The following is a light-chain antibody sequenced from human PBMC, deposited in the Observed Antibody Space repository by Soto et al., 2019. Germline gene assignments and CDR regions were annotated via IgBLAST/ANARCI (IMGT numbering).Light chain of an antibody. J-gene: IGKJ4*01. CDR2: AAS. CDR3: QPANSFPLT. Sequence: DIPMTQSPSSVSASVGDRVTITCRTSQDISTWLAWYQQKPGQAPKLLIYAASSLQSGVPSRFSVSGSATDITRNISSLQPEDFATYYCQPANSFPLTFGGGTKVEIK. V-gene: IGKV1-12*01. CDR1: QDISTW.